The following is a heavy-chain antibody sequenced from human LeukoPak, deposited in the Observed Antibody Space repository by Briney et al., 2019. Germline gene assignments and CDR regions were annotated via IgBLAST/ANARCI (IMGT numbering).Heavy chain of an antibody. J-gene: IGHJ4*02. V-gene: IGHV3-48*01. CDR2: ISSSFSTI. CDR1: GFTFSSYA. Sequence: GGSLRLSCAASGFTFSSYAMHWVRQAPGKGLEWVSYISSSFSTIYYADSVKGRFTISRDNAKNSLYLQMNSLRAEDTAVYYCARAEYGSSADYFDYWGQGTLVTVSS. CDR3: ARAEYGSSADYFDY. D-gene: IGHD6-6*01.